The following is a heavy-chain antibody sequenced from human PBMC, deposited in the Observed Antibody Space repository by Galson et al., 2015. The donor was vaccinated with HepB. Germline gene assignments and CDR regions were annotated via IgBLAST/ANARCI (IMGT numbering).Heavy chain of an antibody. CDR1: GFTFSSYV. CDR3: AKDPYYDILTGYYFDY. Sequence: LRLSCAASGFTFSSYVMSWVRQAPGKGLEWVSAISGSGDSTYYADSVKGRFTISRDNSKNTLYLQMNSLRAEDTAVYYCAKDPYYDILTGYYFDYWGQGTLVTVSS. J-gene: IGHJ4*02. V-gene: IGHV3-23*01. CDR2: ISGSGDST. D-gene: IGHD3-9*01.